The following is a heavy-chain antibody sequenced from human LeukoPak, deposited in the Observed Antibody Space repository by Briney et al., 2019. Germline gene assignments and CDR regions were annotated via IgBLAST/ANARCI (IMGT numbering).Heavy chain of an antibody. J-gene: IGHJ4*02. D-gene: IGHD6-6*01. CDR3: ARDWNPSSSELYYFDY. CDR1: GFTFDDCG. V-gene: IGHV3-20*04. CDR2: INWNGGSA. Sequence: GGSLRLSCAASGFTFDDCGMSWVRQAPGKGLEWVSGINWNGGSAGYADSVKGRFTISRDNAKNSLYLQMNSLRAEDTALYYCARDWNPSSSELYYFDYWGQGTLVTVSS.